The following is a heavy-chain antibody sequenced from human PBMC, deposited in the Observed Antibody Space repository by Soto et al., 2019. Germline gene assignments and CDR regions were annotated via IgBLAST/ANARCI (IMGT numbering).Heavy chain of an antibody. CDR2: ISAYNGNT. CDR1: GYTFTSYG. CDR3: ARDLWGYYYGMDV. D-gene: IGHD2-21*01. Sequence: QVQLVQSGAEVKKPGASVKVSCKASGYTFTSYGISWVRQARGQGLEWMGWISAYNGNTNYAQKLQGRVTMTTDTSTRTAYMDLRSLRSDDTAVYYWARDLWGYYYGMDVWGQGTTVTVSS. J-gene: IGHJ6*02. V-gene: IGHV1-18*01.